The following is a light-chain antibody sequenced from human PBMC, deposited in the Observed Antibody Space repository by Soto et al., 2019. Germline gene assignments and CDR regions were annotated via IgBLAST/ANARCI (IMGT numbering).Light chain of an antibody. Sequence: QSLLTQPPSASGTPGQGVIISCSGSTSNIGPNSVYWYQQLPGTAPKLLIYSDSQRPSGVPDRFSGSKSGISASLAISGLRSEDEADYYCASWDDSLRGVVFGGGTKLTVL. CDR1: TSNIGPNS. J-gene: IGLJ2*01. CDR2: SDS. CDR3: ASWDDSLRGVV. V-gene: IGLV1-47*02.